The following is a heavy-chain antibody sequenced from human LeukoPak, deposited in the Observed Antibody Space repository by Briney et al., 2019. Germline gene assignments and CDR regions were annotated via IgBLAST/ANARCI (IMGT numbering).Heavy chain of an antibody. CDR3: ASECSDILRGGFEY. CDR1: GFSFSKYW. CDR2: ISTDGTST. D-gene: IGHD3-9*01. V-gene: IGHV3-74*01. Sequence: GGSLRLSCADSGFSFSKYWMHWVRQAPGKGLVWVSRISTDGTSTTYADLVKGRFTISRDNAKNTLYLQMNSLRAEDTAVYYCASECSDILRGGFEYWGQGVLVTVSS. J-gene: IGHJ4*02.